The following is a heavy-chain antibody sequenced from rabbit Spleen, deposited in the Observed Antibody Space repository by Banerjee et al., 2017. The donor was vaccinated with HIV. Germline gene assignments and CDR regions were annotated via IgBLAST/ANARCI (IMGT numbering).Heavy chain of an antibody. D-gene: IGHD8-1*01. V-gene: IGHV1S7*01. CDR1: GFTLSSYY. Sequence: QSLEESGGGLVQPEGSLTLTCKASGFTLSSYYMNWVRQAPGKGLEWIGYIDPVFGITYYANWVNGRFSISRENAQNTVFLQMTSLTAADTATYFCARDGAGGIYFNLWGPGTLVTVS. J-gene: IGHJ4*01. CDR2: IDPVFGIT. CDR3: ARDGAGGIYFNL.